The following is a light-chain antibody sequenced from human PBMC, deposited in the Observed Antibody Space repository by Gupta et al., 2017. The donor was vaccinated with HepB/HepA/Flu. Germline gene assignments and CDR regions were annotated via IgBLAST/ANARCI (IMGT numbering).Light chain of an antibody. CDR1: SSDVGGYNY. CDR3: SSYAGSNNFVV. J-gene: IGLJ2*01. CDR2: EVS. Sequence: SALTQPPSASGSPGQSVPIPCTGTSSDVGGYNYVSWYQQPPGKAPKLMIYEVSKRPSGVPDRFSGSKSGTTASLTVSGLQAEDEADYYCSSYAGSNNFVVFGGGTKLTVL. V-gene: IGLV2-8*01.